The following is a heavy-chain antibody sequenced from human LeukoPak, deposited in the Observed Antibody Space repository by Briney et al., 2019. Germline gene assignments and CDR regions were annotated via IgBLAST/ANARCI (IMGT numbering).Heavy chain of an antibody. D-gene: IGHD3-10*01. V-gene: IGHV1-18*04. CDR2: ISAYNGNT. CDR3: ARVGAFGELLSEGDY. J-gene: IGHJ4*02. CDR1: GYTFTSYG. Sequence: GASVKVSCKASGYTFTSYGISWVRQAPGQGLEWMGWISAYNGNTNYAQKLQGRVTMTTDTSTSTAYMELKSLRSDDTAVYYCARVGAFGELLSEGDYWGRGTLVTVSS.